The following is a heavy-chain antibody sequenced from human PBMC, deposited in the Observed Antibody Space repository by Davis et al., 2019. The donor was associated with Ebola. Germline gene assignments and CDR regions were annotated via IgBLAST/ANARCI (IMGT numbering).Heavy chain of an antibody. CDR3: ARVPPGISWPSPRDAFDV. CDR1: GYTFYNFD. Sequence: ASVKVSCKASGYTFYNFDINWVRQAPGHGLEWVAWVHPKTGNTGCAREFQGRLTLTRDTSTNTVYMELGSLKSDDMATYFCARVPPGISWPSPRDAFDVWGQGTTVTVSS. V-gene: IGHV1-8*01. CDR2: VHPKTGNT. J-gene: IGHJ3*01. D-gene: IGHD2-21*01.